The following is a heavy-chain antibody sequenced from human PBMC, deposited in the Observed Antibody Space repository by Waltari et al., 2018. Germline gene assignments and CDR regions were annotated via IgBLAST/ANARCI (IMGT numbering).Heavy chain of an antibody. V-gene: IGHV4-31*03. CDR2: IYHSGST. D-gene: IGHD4-4*01. CDR1: GCSISRGGYY. J-gene: IGHJ6*02. CDR3: ARLQDPWSYGMDV. Sequence: QVKLQESGPGLVKPSQTLSLPCTVSGCSISRGGYYWRCIRQHPGKGLEWIGYIYHSGSTYYNPSLKSRVTISVDRSKNQFSLKLSSVTAADTAVYYCARLQDPWSYGMDVWGQGTTVTVSS.